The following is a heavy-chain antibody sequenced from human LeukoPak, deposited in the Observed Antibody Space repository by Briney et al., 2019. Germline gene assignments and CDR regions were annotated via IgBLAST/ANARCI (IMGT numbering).Heavy chain of an antibody. CDR2: IHYTGTT. D-gene: IGHD1-26*01. Sequence: PSETLSLTCTVSGGSIRSSSYNWGWIRQPPGKGLEWIGSIHYTGTTSYNPSLKSRVTISIDTSKNQFSLKVRSVTAADTAVYYCARTGGSFYFYYYMDVWGKGTTVTVS. J-gene: IGHJ6*03. CDR1: GGSIRSSSYN. V-gene: IGHV4-39*07. CDR3: ARTGGSFYFYYYMDV.